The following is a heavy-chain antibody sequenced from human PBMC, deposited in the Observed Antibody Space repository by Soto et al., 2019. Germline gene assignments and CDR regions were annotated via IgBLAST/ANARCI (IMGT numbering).Heavy chain of an antibody. Sequence: SETLSLTCTVSGGFVSSGSYYWTWIRQPPGKGLEWIGYLYYSGSTNYNPSLKSRVTISLDTSKNQFSLKLSSVTAADTAVYHCARWYYYGSGRREFDYWGQGTLVTVSS. CDR1: GGFVSSGSYY. J-gene: IGHJ4*02. CDR2: LYYSGST. CDR3: ARWYYYGSGRREFDY. D-gene: IGHD3-10*01. V-gene: IGHV4-61*01.